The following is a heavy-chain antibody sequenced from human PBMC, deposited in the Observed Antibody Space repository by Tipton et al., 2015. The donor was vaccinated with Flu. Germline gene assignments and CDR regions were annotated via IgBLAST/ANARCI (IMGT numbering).Heavy chain of an antibody. Sequence: SLRLSCAASGFTFTNYAMNWVRQAPGRGLEWVSAITGSGDVTYLTDSVKGRFTTSRDNSKNTLYLQMNSLRVEDTAVYYCAKAPNSSPPRGWFDPWGQGTLVTVSS. CDR2: ITGSGDVT. V-gene: IGHV3-23*01. D-gene: IGHD3-10*01. CDR3: AKAPNSSPPRGWFDP. J-gene: IGHJ5*02. CDR1: GFTFTNYA.